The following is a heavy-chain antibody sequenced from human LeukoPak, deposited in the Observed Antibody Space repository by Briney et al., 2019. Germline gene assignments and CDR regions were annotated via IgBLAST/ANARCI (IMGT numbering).Heavy chain of an antibody. CDR2: ISGGGIGI. D-gene: IGHD2-2*01. V-gene: IGHV3-23*01. J-gene: IGHJ4*02. Sequence: GGSLRLSCAASGFTFSSYAMSWVRQAPGKGLEWVSAISGGGIGIYYADSLKGRFTISRDDSKNTLYLQMNSLRAEETAVYYCTRRRGNQQPIDYWGQGTLVAVSS. CDR3: TRRRGNQQPIDY. CDR1: GFTFSSYA.